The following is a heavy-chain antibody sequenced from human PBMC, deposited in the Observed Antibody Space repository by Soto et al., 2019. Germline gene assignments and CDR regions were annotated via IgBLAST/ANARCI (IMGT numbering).Heavy chain of an antibody. CDR3: ARGPVYDFLNGYPGSRAFDI. J-gene: IGHJ3*02. CDR2: IYYSGST. Sequence: QLQLQESGPGLVKPSETLSLTCTVSGGSISSSSYYWGWIRQPPGKGLAWIGSIYYSGSTYYNPALKILVTVTVDTSKNQFSLKLGPETAGDTDVDFCARGPVYDFLNGYPGSRAFDIWGQGTMVTVSS. CDR1: GGSISSSSYY. V-gene: IGHV4-39*01. D-gene: IGHD3-3*01.